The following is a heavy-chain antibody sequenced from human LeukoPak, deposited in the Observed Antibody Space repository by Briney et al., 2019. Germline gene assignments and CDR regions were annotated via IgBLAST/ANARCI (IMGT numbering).Heavy chain of an antibody. Sequence: PGGSLRLSCAASGFIFSSHGMHWVRQAPGKGLEWVAVISYDGSNEYYADSLKGRFTISRDNSKNTLFLQMNSLRPEDTAVYYWARSTFGGIIVIGDYWGQGTLVTVSS. D-gene: IGHD3-16*02. CDR3: ARSTFGGIIVIGDY. CDR1: GFIFSSHG. CDR2: ISYDGSNE. J-gene: IGHJ4*02. V-gene: IGHV3-30*03.